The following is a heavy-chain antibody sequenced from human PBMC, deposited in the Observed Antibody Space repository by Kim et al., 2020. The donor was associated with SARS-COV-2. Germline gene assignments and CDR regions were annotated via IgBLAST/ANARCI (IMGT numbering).Heavy chain of an antibody. V-gene: IGHV1-2*02. CDR1: GYTFSGHY. CDR3: AREGGKQTSFDS. D-gene: IGHD3-16*01. J-gene: IGHJ4*02. CDR2: IDPKSGDT. Sequence: ASVKVSCKTSGYTFSGHYLHWVRQAPGQGLEWMGWIDPKSGDTNSPEMFQGRVSLTRDTSINTAFLELTLLRSDDTAVYYCAREGGKQTSFDSWGQGALVTASS.